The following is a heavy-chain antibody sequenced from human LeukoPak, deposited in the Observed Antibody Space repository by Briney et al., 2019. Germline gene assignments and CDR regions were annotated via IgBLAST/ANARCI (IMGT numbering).Heavy chain of an antibody. J-gene: IGHJ4*02. V-gene: IGHV4-38-2*02. CDR1: GYSISSGYY. CDR2: IYHSGST. D-gene: IGHD2-15*01. Sequence: SETLSLTCTVSGYSISSGYYWGWIRQPPGKGLEWIGSIYHSGSTYYNPSLKSRVTISVDTSKNQFSLKLSSVTAADTAVYYCARALVVVVAPFFDYWGQGTLVTVSS. CDR3: ARALVVVVAPFFDY.